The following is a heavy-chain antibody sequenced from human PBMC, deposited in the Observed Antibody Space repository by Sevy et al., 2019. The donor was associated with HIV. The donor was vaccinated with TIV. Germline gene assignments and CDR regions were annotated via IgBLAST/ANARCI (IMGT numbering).Heavy chain of an antibody. J-gene: IGHJ3*02. D-gene: IGHD3-10*01. CDR1: GFTFSRHG. V-gene: IGHV3-30*02. CDR2: IRYDGSTK. CDR3: AKGLGMVQGALLSDDI. Sequence: GGSLRLSCAASGFTFSRHGMHWVRQAPGKGLEWVAFIRYDGSTKYYTDSVKGRFTISRDNSKSTLYLQMNSLRAEDTAVYYSAKGLGMVQGALLSDDIWGQGTMVTVSS.